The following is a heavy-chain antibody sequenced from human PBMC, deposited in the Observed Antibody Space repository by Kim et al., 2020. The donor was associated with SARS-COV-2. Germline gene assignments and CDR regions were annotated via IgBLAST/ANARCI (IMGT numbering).Heavy chain of an antibody. Sequence: GGSLRLSCAASGFTFSSYEMNWVRQAPGKGLEWVSYISSSGSTIYYADSVKGRFTISRDNAKNSLYLQMNSLRAEDTAVYYCAREAAMVRGYYYGMDVWGQGTTVTVSS. D-gene: IGHD3-10*01. CDR2: ISSSGSTI. CDR1: GFTFSSYE. J-gene: IGHJ6*02. CDR3: AREAAMVRGYYYGMDV. V-gene: IGHV3-48*03.